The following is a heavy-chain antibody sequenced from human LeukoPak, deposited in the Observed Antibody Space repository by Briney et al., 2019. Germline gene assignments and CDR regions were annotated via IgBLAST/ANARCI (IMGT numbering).Heavy chain of an antibody. J-gene: IGHJ3*02. CDR3: AKLKAYDGFDI. V-gene: IGHV3-33*06. Sequence: PGGSLRLSCAASGFAFSDYGMHWVRLPPGKGLEWVALMSYDGSNTYYADPVKGRFTISRDNSKNTLYLQINSLRAEDTAVYYCAKLKAYDGFDIWGQGTMVTVSS. CDR2: MSYDGSNT. CDR1: GFAFSDYG.